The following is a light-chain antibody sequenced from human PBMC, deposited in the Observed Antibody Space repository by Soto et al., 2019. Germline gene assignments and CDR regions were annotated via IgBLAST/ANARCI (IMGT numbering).Light chain of an antibody. V-gene: IGLV1-40*03. CDR2: HHT. Sequence: QSALTQSPSVSGAAGQTVTVSCTGSSSNIGAGFDVHWYQLVPGGAPTLLIYHHTNRPSGVPDRLSGSKSGASASLAITDLQAEDEAYYYCQTKDSDLTESYGIRTGPKGTVL. J-gene: IGLJ1*01. CDR1: SSNIGAGFD. CDR3: QTKDSDLTESYG.